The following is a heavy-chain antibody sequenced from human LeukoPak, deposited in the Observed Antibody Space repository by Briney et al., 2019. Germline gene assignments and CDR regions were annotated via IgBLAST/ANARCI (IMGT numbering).Heavy chain of an antibody. Sequence: GGSLRLSCAASGFTFSSYWMHWVRQAPGKGPVWVSRINSDGSSTNYADSVKGRFTISRDNAKNTLYLQMNSLRAEDTAVYYCARDPMGATAYWGQGTLVTVSS. J-gene: IGHJ4*02. D-gene: IGHD1-26*01. CDR3: ARDPMGATAY. CDR1: GFTFSSYW. CDR2: INSDGSST. V-gene: IGHV3-74*01.